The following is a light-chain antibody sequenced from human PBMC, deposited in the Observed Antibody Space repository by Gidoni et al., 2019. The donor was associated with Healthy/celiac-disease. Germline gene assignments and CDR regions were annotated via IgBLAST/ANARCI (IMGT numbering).Light chain of an antibody. CDR3: GTWDSSLSAGV. Sequence: QSVLTQPPSVSPAPGQKVTISCSGSSPNIGNNYVSWYQQLPGTAPKLLIYDNNKRPSGIPDRFSGSKSGTSATLGITGLQTGDEADYYCGTWDSSLSAGVFGGGTKLTVL. V-gene: IGLV1-51*01. J-gene: IGLJ2*01. CDR2: DNN. CDR1: SPNIGNNY.